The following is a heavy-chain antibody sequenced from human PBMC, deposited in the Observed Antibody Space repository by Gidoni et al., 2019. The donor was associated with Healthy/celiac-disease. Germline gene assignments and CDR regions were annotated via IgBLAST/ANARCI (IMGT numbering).Heavy chain of an antibody. CDR2: ISISSSYI. Sequence: EVRLVESGGGIVKPGGSLRRACAAGGVTFSSYRMTWVRQAPGKGLALVSSISISSSYIYYADSVKGRFTIARDNAKNSLYLQMNRLRAEDTAVYYCASDDGLAARPDYWGQGTLVTVSS. V-gene: IGHV3-21*01. CDR3: ASDDGLAARPDY. J-gene: IGHJ4*02. D-gene: IGHD6-6*01. CDR1: GVTFSSYR.